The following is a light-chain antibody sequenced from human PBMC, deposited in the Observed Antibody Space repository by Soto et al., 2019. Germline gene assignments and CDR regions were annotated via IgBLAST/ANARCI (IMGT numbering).Light chain of an antibody. Sequence: EIVMTQSPATLSVSPGERATLSCRASQSVSSNLAWYQQKPGQAPRLLIYGASTRATDIPGRFSGSGSGTAVTITISSLQSEDFAVYYCHQYNNWPLFTFGPGTKVDIK. CDR2: GAS. J-gene: IGKJ3*01. CDR3: HQYNNWPLFT. CDR1: QSVSSN. V-gene: IGKV3-15*01.